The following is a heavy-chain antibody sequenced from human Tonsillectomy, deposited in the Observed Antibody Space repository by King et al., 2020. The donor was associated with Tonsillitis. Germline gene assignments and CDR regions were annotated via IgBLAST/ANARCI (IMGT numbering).Heavy chain of an antibody. D-gene: IGHD5-18*01. Sequence: VKLVESGGGLVQPGGSLRLSCAASGFTFTSHAQSWVRQAPGKGLEWVSAVSGSGDSTYYADSVKGRFTISRDNSKNTVYLQMNSLRAEDTAIYYCAKDRGFGYTYGSYYFDYWGQGTLVTVSS. CDR2: VSGSGDST. J-gene: IGHJ4*02. V-gene: IGHV3-23*04. CDR3: AKDRGFGYTYGSYYFDY. CDR1: GFTFTSHA.